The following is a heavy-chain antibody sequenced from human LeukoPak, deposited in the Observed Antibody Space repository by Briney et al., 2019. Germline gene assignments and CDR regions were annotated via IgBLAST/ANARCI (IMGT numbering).Heavy chain of an antibody. CDR1: GYTFTSYG. J-gene: IGHJ6*03. CDR3: ARRADSCSSTSCYTNYYYYYMDV. D-gene: IGHD2-2*02. V-gene: IGHV1-18*01. CDR2: ISAYNGNT. Sequence: ASVKVSCKASGYTFTSYGISWVRQAPGQGLEWMGWISAYNGNTNYAQKLQGRVTMTTDTSTSTAYMELRSLRSDDTAVYYCARRADSCSSTSCYTNYYYYYMDVWGKGTTVTVSS.